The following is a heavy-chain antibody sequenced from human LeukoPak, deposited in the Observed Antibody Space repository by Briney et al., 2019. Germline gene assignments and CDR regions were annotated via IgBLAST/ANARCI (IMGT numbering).Heavy chain of an antibody. V-gene: IGHV1-69*05. Sequence: SVKVSCKASGGTFGSYAISWVRQAPGQGLEWMGRIIPIFGTANYAQKFQGRVTITTDESTSTAYMELSSLRSEDTAVYYCARGDGYNYFDYWGQGTLVTVSS. D-gene: IGHD5-24*01. CDR2: IIPIFGTA. CDR1: GGTFGSYA. J-gene: IGHJ4*02. CDR3: ARGDGYNYFDY.